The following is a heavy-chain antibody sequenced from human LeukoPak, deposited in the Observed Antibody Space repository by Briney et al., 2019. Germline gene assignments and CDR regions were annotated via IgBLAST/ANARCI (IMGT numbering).Heavy chain of an antibody. CDR2: ISSSSSTI. CDR3: ARGMYYYDSKSQH. V-gene: IGHV3-48*01. J-gene: IGHJ1*01. D-gene: IGHD3-22*01. Sequence: PGGSLRLSCAASGFTFSSYSMNWVRQAPGKGLEWVSYISSSSSTIYYADSVKGRFTISRDNAKNSLYLQMNSLRAEDTAVYYCARGMYYYDSKSQHWGQGTQVTVSS. CDR1: GFTFSSYS.